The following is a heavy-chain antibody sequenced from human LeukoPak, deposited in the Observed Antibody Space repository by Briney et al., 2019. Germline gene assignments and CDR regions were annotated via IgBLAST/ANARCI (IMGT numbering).Heavy chain of an antibody. Sequence: GGSLRLSCGASGFIFNSYEMNWVRQAPGKGLEWVAFISFSGNSIYYADSVKGRFTISRDNSKNTLYLQMNSLRAEDTAVYYCAKRGAEVGATVAPGDYWGQGTLVTVSS. CDR1: GFIFNSYE. CDR2: ISFSGNSI. CDR3: AKRGAEVGATVAPGDY. J-gene: IGHJ4*02. V-gene: IGHV3-48*03. D-gene: IGHD1-26*01.